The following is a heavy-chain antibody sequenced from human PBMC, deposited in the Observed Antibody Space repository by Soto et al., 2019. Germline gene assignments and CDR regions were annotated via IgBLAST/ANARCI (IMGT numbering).Heavy chain of an antibody. J-gene: IGHJ4*02. D-gene: IGHD2-15*01. CDR2: ISASNGNT. Sequence: ASVKVSCKASGYTFTSYYMHWVRQAPGQGLEWMGMISASNGNTSYAQKLQGRVTMTTDTSTSTAYMELRSLRSDDTAVYYCARDCSGGSCSFDYWGQGTLVTVSS. V-gene: IGHV1-46*01. CDR3: ARDCSGGSCSFDY. CDR1: GYTFTSYY.